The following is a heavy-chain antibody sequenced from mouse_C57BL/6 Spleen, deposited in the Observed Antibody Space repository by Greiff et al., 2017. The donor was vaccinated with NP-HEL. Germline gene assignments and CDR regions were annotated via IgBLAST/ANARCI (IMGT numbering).Heavy chain of an antibody. CDR1: EYEFPSHD. CDR2: INSDGGST. J-gene: IGHJ4*01. Sequence: DVKLVESGGGLVQPGESLKLSCESNEYEFPSHDMSWVRKTPEKRLELVAAINSDGGSTYYPDTMERRFIISRDNTKKTLYLQMSSLRSEDTVLYYCARQDGYHAMDYWGQGTSVTVSS. V-gene: IGHV5-2*01. CDR3: ARQDGYHAMDY. D-gene: IGHD2-3*01.